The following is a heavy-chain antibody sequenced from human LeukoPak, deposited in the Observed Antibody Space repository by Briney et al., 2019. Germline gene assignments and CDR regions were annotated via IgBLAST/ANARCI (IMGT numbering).Heavy chain of an antibody. CDR1: GYTFTGYY. D-gene: IGHD3-10*01. CDR3: ARAETMVRGVKYAFDI. V-gene: IGHV1-46*01. J-gene: IGHJ3*02. Sequence: ASVKVSCKASGYTFTGYYMHWVRQAPGQGLEWMGIINSSGGTTSYAQKFQGRVTMTRDTSTSTVYMELSSLRSEDTAVYYCARAETMVRGVKYAFDIWGQGTMVTVSS. CDR2: INSSGGTT.